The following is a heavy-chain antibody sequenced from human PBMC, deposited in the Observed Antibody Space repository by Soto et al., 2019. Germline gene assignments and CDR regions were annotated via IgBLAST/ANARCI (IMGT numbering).Heavy chain of an antibody. D-gene: IGHD1-26*01. J-gene: IGHJ4*02. Sequence: SETLSLTCSVSGGSLSTFHWTWIRQPPGKGLEWMGYIYYSGTTTNYNPSLKSRVTLSVDTSKNQFSLKLSSVTAADTAVYYCARLGGSYAVPHFDYWGQGTLVTVSS. CDR1: GGSLSTFH. CDR3: ARLGGSYAVPHFDY. V-gene: IGHV4-59*08. CDR2: IYYSGTT.